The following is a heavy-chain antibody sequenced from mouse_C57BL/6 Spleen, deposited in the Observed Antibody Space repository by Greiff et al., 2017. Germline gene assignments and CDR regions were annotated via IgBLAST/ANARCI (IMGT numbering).Heavy chain of an antibody. J-gene: IGHJ2*01. Sequence: QVQLQQSGAELVKPGASVKISCKASGYAFSSYWMNWVKPRPGKGLEWIGQIYPGDGDTNYNGKFKGKATLTADKSSSTAYMQLSSLTSEASAVYFCARLGPGFDYWGQGTTLTVSS. CDR3: ARLGPGFDY. D-gene: IGHD4-1*01. V-gene: IGHV1-80*01. CDR1: GYAFSSYW. CDR2: IYPGDGDT.